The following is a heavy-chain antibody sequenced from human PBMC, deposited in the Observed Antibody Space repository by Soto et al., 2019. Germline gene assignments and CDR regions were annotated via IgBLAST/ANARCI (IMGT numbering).Heavy chain of an antibody. V-gene: IGHV4-4*07. CDR1: GGSITSYY. CDR2: IYTNGNT. CDR3: ARDYYGSGSRFDY. Sequence: SETLSLTCTVSGGSITSYYWSWIRQPAGKGLEWIGRIYTNGNTNYNPSLKSRVTMSVDTSKNQFSLNLSSVTAADTAVYYCARDYYGSGSRFDYWGQGTLVTVS. D-gene: IGHD3-10*01. J-gene: IGHJ4*02.